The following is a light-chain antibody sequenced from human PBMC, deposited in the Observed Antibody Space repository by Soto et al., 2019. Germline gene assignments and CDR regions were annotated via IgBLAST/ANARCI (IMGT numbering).Light chain of an antibody. CDR2: EVR. Sequence: QSVLTQPASVSGSPGQSITISCTGTSSDVGGYNYVSWYQQHPGKAPTLIIYEVRNRPSGVSNRFSGSKSGNTASLTISGLQAEDEADYYCNSYTSKSTGVFGTGTKLTVL. CDR3: NSYTSKSTGV. V-gene: IGLV2-14*01. CDR1: SSDVGGYNY. J-gene: IGLJ1*01.